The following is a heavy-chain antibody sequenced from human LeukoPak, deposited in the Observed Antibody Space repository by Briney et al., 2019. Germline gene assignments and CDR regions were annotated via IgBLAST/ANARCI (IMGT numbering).Heavy chain of an antibody. J-gene: IGHJ5*02. D-gene: IGHD4-23*01. CDR1: GFTFSNAW. V-gene: IGHV3-15*01. CDR2: IKPKSDGGTA. CDR3: ATNSYARFDP. Sequence: GGSLRLSCAASGFTFSNAWMTWVRQAPGKGLEWVGRIKPKSDGGTADYAAPVKGRFTISRDDSRNTLSLEMNSLKTEDTAVYYCATNSYARFDPWGQGTLVTVSS.